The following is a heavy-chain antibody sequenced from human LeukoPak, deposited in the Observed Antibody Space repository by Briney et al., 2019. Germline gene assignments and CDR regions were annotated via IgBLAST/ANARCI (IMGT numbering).Heavy chain of an antibody. CDR3: ARIGYSSSSIDY. V-gene: IGHV3-7*01. D-gene: IGHD6-6*01. J-gene: IGHJ4*02. Sequence: PGGSLRLSCAASGFTFSNYWMSWVRQAPGKGLEWVANINQDGSQEYFVDSLKGRFTISRDNAKNSLFLQMNSLRAEDTAVYYCARIGYSSSSIDYWSQGTLVTVSS. CDR1: GFTFSNYW. CDR2: INQDGSQE.